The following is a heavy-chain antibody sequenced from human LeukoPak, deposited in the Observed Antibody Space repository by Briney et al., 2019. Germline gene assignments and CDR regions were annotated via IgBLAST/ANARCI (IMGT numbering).Heavy chain of an antibody. CDR1: GFTFSNYW. Sequence: GGSLRLSCAASGFTFSNYWMHWVRQAPGKGLVWVSRINPDGSTTNYADSVMGRFTISRDNAKNTLYLQMSSLRAEDTAVYYCARGYSGSYRVDYWGQGTLVTVSS. V-gene: IGHV3-74*01. D-gene: IGHD1-26*01. CDR3: ARGYSGSYRVDY. CDR2: INPDGSTT. J-gene: IGHJ4*02.